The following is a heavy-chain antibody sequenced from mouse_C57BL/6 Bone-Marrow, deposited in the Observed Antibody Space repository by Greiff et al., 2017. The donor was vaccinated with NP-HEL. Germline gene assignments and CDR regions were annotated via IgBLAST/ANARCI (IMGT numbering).Heavy chain of an antibody. J-gene: IGHJ4*01. Sequence: QVQLQQPGAELVKPGASVKLSCKASGYTFTSYWMHWVKQRPGQGLEWIGMIHPNSGSTNYNEKFKSKATLTVDKSSSTAYMQLRSLTSEDSAVYYCARRSSYDAMDYWGQGTSVTVSS. CDR1: GYTFTSYW. CDR2: IHPNSGST. D-gene: IGHD1-1*01. CDR3: ARRSSYDAMDY. V-gene: IGHV1-64*01.